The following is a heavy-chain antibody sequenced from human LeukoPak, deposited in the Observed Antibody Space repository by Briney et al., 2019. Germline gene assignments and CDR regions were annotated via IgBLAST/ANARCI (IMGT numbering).Heavy chain of an antibody. J-gene: IGHJ4*02. Sequence: GGSLRLSCAASGFTFSSYAMSWVRQAPGKGLEWVSAISGSGGSTYYAGSVKGRFTISRDNSKNTLYLQMNSLRAEDTAVYYCAKSPRGASSGYFDYWGQGTLVTVSS. CDR2: ISGSGGST. V-gene: IGHV3-23*01. CDR3: AKSPRGASSGYFDY. D-gene: IGHD3-22*01. CDR1: GFTFSSYA.